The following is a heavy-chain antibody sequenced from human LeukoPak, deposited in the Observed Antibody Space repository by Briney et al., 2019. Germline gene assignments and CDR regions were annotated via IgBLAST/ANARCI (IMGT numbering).Heavy chain of an antibody. D-gene: IGHD6-13*01. CDR2: MNPNSGNT. CDR1: GYTFTRYD. Sequence: GASVKVSCKASGYTFTRYDINWVRQATGQGLEWMGWMNPNSGNTGYAQKFQGRVTMTRNTSISTAYMELSSLRSEDTAVYYCARGPQQLDNWFDPWGQGTLVTVSS. J-gene: IGHJ5*02. CDR3: ARGPQQLDNWFDP. V-gene: IGHV1-8*01.